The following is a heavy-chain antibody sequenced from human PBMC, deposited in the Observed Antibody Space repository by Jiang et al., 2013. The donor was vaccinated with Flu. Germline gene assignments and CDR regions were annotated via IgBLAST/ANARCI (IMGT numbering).Heavy chain of an antibody. Sequence: SETLSLTCAVSGYSISSGYYWGWIRQPPGKGLEWIGSIYHSGSTYYNPSLKSRVTISVDTSKNQFSLKLSSVTAADTAVYYCASFEEANNWFDPWGQGTLVTVSS. CDR1: GYSISSGYY. J-gene: IGHJ5*02. CDR2: IYHSGST. CDR3: ASFEEANNWFDP. V-gene: IGHV4-38-2*01.